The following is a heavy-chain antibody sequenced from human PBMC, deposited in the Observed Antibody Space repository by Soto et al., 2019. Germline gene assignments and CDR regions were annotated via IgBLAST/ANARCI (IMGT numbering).Heavy chain of an antibody. Sequence: QVQLVQSGAEVKKPGASVKVSCKASGYTFTSYGISWVRQAPGQGLEWMGWISAYNGNTNYAQKLQGRVPMTTDTSTSTAYMELRSLGSDDTAVYYCARDLRDRQQLGDAFDIWGQGTMVTVSS. J-gene: IGHJ3*02. CDR2: ISAYNGNT. D-gene: IGHD6-13*01. CDR3: ARDLRDRQQLGDAFDI. V-gene: IGHV1-18*01. CDR1: GYTFTSYG.